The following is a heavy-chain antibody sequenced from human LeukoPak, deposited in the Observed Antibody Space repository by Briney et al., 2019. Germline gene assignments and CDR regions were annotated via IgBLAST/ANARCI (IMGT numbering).Heavy chain of an antibody. Sequence: SETLSLTCAVYGGSFSGYYWSWIRQPPGKGLEWIGYIYYSGSTNYNPSLKSRVTISVDTSKNQFSLKLSSVTAADTAVYYCARLNYDILTGYPTYGMDVWGQGTTVTVSS. D-gene: IGHD3-9*01. CDR2: IYYSGST. J-gene: IGHJ6*02. CDR1: GGSFSGYY. V-gene: IGHV4-59*12. CDR3: ARLNYDILTGYPTYGMDV.